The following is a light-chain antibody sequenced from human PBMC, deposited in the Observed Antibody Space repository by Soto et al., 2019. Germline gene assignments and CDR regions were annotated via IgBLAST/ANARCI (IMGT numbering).Light chain of an antibody. Sequence: AIRITQSPSSFSASTGDRVTNTCRASQGISSYLAWYQQKPGKAPKLLIYAASTLQSGVPSRFSGSGSGTDFTLTISCLQSEDFATYYCQQYYSYPRTFGQGTKV. CDR1: QGISSY. CDR3: QQYYSYPRT. J-gene: IGKJ1*01. CDR2: AAS. V-gene: IGKV1-8*01.